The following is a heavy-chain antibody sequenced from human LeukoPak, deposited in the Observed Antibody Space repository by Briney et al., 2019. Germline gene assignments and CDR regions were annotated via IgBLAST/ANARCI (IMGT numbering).Heavy chain of an antibody. D-gene: IGHD4/OR15-4a*01. V-gene: IGHV3-7*01. J-gene: IGHJ6*03. CDR3: ARFAVLYYMDV. CDR1: GFTFSSYW. CDR2: IKQDGSEK. Sequence: GGSLRLSCAASGFTFSSYWMSWVRQAPGKGLEWVANIKQDGSEKYYVDSVKGRFTISRDNAKNPLYLQMNSLRAEDTAVYYCARFAVLYYMDVWGKGTTVTVSS.